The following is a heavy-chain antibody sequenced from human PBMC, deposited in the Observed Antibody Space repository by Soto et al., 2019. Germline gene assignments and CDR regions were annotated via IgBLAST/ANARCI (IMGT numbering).Heavy chain of an antibody. V-gene: IGHV4-34*01. D-gene: IGHD4-17*01. Sequence: PSETLSLTCAVYGGSFSGYYWSWIRQPPGKGLEWIGEINHSGSTNYNPSLKSRVTISVDTSKNQFSLKLSSVTAADTAVYYCASTTVTTSFYLDYWGQGTLVTVSS. CDR2: INHSGST. CDR1: GGSFSGYY. J-gene: IGHJ4*02. CDR3: ASTTVTTSFYLDY.